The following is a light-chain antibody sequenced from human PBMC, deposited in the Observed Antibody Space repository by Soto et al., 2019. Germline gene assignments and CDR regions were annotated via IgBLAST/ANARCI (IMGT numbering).Light chain of an antibody. V-gene: IGKV3-15*01. J-gene: IGKJ5*01. CDR3: QQYGSSIT. Sequence: EVVMTQSPATLSVSPGERVTFSFRASQSVTTNLAWYQHKPGQSPRLLISDASTGAPGIPPRFSGSGSGTDFTLTINRLEPEDFAVYYCQQYGSSITFGQGTRLEIK. CDR1: QSVTTN. CDR2: DAS.